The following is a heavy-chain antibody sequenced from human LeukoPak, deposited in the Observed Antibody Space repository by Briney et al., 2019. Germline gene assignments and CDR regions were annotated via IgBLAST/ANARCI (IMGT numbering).Heavy chain of an antibody. D-gene: IGHD3-3*01. J-gene: IGHJ5*02. CDR2: INPSGGST. V-gene: IGHV1-46*01. CDR1: GYTFTSYY. CDR3: AKGPGYDFWSGYYGFDP. Sequence: ASVKVSCKASGYTFTSYYMHWVRQAPGQGLEWMGIINPSGGSTSYAQKFQGRVTMTRDTSTSTVYMELSSLRSEDTALYYCAKGPGYDFWSGYYGFDPWGQGTLVTVSS.